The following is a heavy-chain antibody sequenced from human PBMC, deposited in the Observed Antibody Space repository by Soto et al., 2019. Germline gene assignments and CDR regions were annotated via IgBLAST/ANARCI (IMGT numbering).Heavy chain of an antibody. V-gene: IGHV3-23*01. CDR2: VTANGGST. CDR3: ASLRVGYWANFYYYDGMDV. CDR1: GFTFSVYA. D-gene: IGHD2-8*02. J-gene: IGHJ6*02. Sequence: EVQLLESGGGFVQPGGSLRLSCAATGFTFSVYAMTWVRQAPGKGLEWVSAVTANGGSTYSADSVKGRFTISRDNSKNTLFLQMNSRRAEDTAVYYCASLRVGYWANFYYYDGMDVWGQGTTVTVSS.